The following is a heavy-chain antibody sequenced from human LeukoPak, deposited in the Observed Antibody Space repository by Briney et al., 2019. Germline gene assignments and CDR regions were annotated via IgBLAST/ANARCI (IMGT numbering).Heavy chain of an antibody. CDR2: INPNSGGA. D-gene: IGHD7-27*01. CDR3: ARDLSSTSNWEFDY. CDR1: GSPFIDYF. Sequence: GASVKVSFKASGSPFIDYFIHWVRQAPGQGLEWMGRINPNSGGAEFTQEFQGRVTMTRDTSISTTYMELSRLTSDDTALYYCARDLSSTSNWEFDYWGQGTLVTVSS. V-gene: IGHV1-2*06. J-gene: IGHJ4*02.